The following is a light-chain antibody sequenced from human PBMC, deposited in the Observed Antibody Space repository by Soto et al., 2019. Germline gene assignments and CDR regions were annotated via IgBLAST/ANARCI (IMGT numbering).Light chain of an antibody. J-gene: IGKJ4*01. CDR2: DAS. CDR1: QSVSSY. V-gene: IGKV3-11*01. Sequence: EIVLTQSPATLSLSPGERATLSCRPSQSVSSYLAWYQQKPGQAPRLLIYDASNRATGIPARFSGSGSGTDFTLTISSLEPEDFAVYYCQQRSNWRITFGGGTKVEIK. CDR3: QQRSNWRIT.